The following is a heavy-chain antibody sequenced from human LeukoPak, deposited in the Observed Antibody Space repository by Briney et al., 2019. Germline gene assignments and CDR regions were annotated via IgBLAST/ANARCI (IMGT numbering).Heavy chain of an antibody. J-gene: IGHJ3*01. Sequence: GSLRLSCAVSGFTFSGFWMSWSRQAPGKGLEWVASINSDGSEGYYADVVKGRFTISRDNAKNSLYLQINSLRAEDTAVYYCARSSYSSSSSVWGQGTMVTVSS. CDR1: GFTFSGFW. D-gene: IGHD6-6*01. CDR3: ARSSYSSSSSV. V-gene: IGHV3-7*03. CDR2: INSDGSEG.